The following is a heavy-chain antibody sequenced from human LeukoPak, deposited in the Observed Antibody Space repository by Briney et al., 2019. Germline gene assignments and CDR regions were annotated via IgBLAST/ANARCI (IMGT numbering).Heavy chain of an antibody. Sequence: PGGSLRLSCAASGFALSSYNMNWVRQAPGKGLEWVSSISSSSTYIYYADSVKGRFTISRDNAKNSLYLQMNSLRAEDTAVYYCARDQPTRIAVAGMVGWFDPWGQGTLVTVSS. D-gene: IGHD6-19*01. CDR1: GFALSSYN. J-gene: IGHJ5*02. CDR2: ISSSSTYI. V-gene: IGHV3-21*01. CDR3: ARDQPTRIAVAGMVGWFDP.